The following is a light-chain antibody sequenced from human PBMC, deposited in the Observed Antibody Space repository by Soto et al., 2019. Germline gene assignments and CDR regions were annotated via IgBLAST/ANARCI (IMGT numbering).Light chain of an antibody. CDR2: GAS. V-gene: IGKV3-15*01. CDR1: QSVNSN. J-gene: IGKJ1*01. Sequence: EIVLTQSPGTLSLSPGERATLSCRALQSVNSNLAWYQQKLGQAPRVLIYGASTRATGIPARFSGSGSGTEFILTISSLQSEDFAVYYCQEYNTWPWTFGQGTKVDIK. CDR3: QEYNTWPWT.